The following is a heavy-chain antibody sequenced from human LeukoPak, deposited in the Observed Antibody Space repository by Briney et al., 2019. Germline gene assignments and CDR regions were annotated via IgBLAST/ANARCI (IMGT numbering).Heavy chain of an antibody. V-gene: IGHV3-23*01. J-gene: IGHJ4*02. CDR3: AKNNSVAGIFDY. CDR2: ISGSGGST. Sequence: GGSLRLSCAASGFTLSSYAMSWVRQAPGKGLEWVSAISGSGGSTYYADSVKGRFTISRDNSKNTLYLQMNSLRAEDTAVYYCAKNNSVAGIFDYWGQGTLATVSS. D-gene: IGHD6-19*01. CDR1: GFTLSSYA.